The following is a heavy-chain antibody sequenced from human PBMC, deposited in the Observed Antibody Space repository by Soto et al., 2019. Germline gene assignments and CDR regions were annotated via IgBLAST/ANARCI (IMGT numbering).Heavy chain of an antibody. Sequence: SETLSLTGTVSGDSTINSDWSWIRQAPGKGPEWLGSLSYNGGTNHNPSLQGRATMSVDTSQTRFSLNLKSVTDADTAVYYCASGDTGQLVDPWGQGILVPVSP. D-gene: IGHD6-6*01. CDR1: GDSTINSD. CDR2: LSYNGGT. J-gene: IGHJ5*01. V-gene: IGHV4-59*13. CDR3: ASGDTGQLVDP.